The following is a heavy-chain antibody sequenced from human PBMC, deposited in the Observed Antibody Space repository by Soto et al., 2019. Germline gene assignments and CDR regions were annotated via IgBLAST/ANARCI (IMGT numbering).Heavy chain of an antibody. Sequence: SETLSLTCTVSGGSISSSSYYWGWIRQPPGKGLEWIGSIYYSGSTYYNPSLKSRVTISVDTSKNQFSLKLSSVTAADTAVYYCARQGYYDSSGSPGNGYSPIPDFDYWGQGTLVTVSS. D-gene: IGHD3-22*01. V-gene: IGHV4-39*01. CDR3: ARQGYYDSSGSPGNGYSPIPDFDY. CDR2: IYYSGST. CDR1: GGSISSSSYY. J-gene: IGHJ4*02.